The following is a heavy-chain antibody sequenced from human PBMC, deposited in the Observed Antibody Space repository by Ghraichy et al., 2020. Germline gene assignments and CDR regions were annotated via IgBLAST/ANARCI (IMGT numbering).Heavy chain of an antibody. CDR1: GVRFKNYA. CDR3: ARVAYGNDDGSGFDN. Sequence: GGSLRLSCAGSGVRFKNYAHYWVRQAPDKGLEWVAGISYDGKNKNYGDSVKGRFTISRDDSEDTMFLQMNGLRVEDTAAYHCARVAYGNDDGSGFDNWGQGTLVTVSS. D-gene: IGHD6-25*01. J-gene: IGHJ4*02. V-gene: IGHV3-30*04. CDR2: ISYDGKNK.